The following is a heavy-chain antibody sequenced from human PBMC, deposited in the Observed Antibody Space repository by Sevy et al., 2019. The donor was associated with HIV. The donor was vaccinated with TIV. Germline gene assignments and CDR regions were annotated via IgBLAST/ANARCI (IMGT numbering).Heavy chain of an antibody. Sequence: GGSLRLSCAASGFTFSDYYMTWIRQAPGKGLEWVSYISSGSTYINYADSVKGRFTISRDNAKNSLYLQMNSLRAEDTAAYYCAKDSRVYSSSHFDYWGQGTLVTVSS. CDR3: AKDSRVYSSSHFDY. D-gene: IGHD6-13*01. J-gene: IGHJ4*02. CDR2: ISSGSTYI. V-gene: IGHV3-11*06. CDR1: GFTFSDYY.